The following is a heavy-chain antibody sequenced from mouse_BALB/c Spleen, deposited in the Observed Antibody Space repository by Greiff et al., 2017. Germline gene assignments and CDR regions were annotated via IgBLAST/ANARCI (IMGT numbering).Heavy chain of an antibody. CDR3: ARSEIYYDYDDAMDD. V-gene: IGHV1-18*01. CDR1: GYTFTDYN. CDR2: INPNNGGT. D-gene: IGHD2-4*01. J-gene: IGHJ4*01. Sequence: VQLQQSGPELVKPGASVKIPCKASGYTFTDYNMDWVKQSHGKSLEWIGDINPNNGGTIYNQKFKGKATLTVDKSSSTAYMELRSLTSEDTAVYYCARSEIYYDYDDAMDDWGQGTAVTVSS.